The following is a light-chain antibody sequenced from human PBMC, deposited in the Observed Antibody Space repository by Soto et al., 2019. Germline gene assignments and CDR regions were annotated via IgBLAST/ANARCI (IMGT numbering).Light chain of an antibody. Sequence: EIVMTQSPATLSVSPGERATLSCRASRSVSSNLAWYQQKPGQAPRLLIYGASTRATGIPARFSGSGSGTELTLTISSLQSEDFAVYYCQQYNNWPALTFGGGTKVEIK. J-gene: IGKJ4*01. CDR1: RSVSSN. CDR2: GAS. CDR3: QQYNNWPALT. V-gene: IGKV3-15*01.